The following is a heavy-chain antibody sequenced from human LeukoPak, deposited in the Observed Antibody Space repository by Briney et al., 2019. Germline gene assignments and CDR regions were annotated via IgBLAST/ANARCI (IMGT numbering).Heavy chain of an antibody. Sequence: GESLQISFKGSGYRFTSYWIGWVRQMPGKGLEWVGIIYPGDYDNRYSPSFQGQVTISADKSISTAYLQWSSLKASDTAMYYCARREQWLVAEYFQHWGQGTLVTVSS. V-gene: IGHV5-51*01. CDR2: IYPGDYDN. CDR3: ARREQWLVAEYFQH. D-gene: IGHD6-19*01. J-gene: IGHJ1*01. CDR1: GYRFTSYW.